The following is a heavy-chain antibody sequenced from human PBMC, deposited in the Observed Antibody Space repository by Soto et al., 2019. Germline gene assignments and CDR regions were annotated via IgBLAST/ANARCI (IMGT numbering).Heavy chain of an antibody. CDR3: ARADYDFWSGPRDYFDH. V-gene: IGHV2-5*02. CDR2: IYWDDDK. J-gene: IGHJ4*02. CDR1: GFSLSTSGVG. D-gene: IGHD3-3*01. Sequence: SGPTLVNPTQTLTLTCTFSGFSLSTSGVGVGWIRQPPGKALEWLALIYWDDDKRYSPSLKSRLTITKDTSKNQVVLTMTNMDPVDTATYYCARADYDFWSGPRDYFDHWGQGTLVTVSS.